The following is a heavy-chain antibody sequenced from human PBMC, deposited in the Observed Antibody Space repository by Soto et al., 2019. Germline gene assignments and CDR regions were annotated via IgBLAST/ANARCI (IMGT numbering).Heavy chain of an antibody. CDR2: IYYSGST. V-gene: IGHV4-39*01. Sequence: SETLSLTCTVSGGSISSSSYYWGWIRQPPGKGLEWIGSIYYSGSTYYNPSLKSRVTISVDTSKNQFSLKLSSVTAADTAVYYCASSFSDDSSGLYYYYYGMDVWGQGTTVTVSS. CDR1: GGSISSSSYY. D-gene: IGHD3-22*01. CDR3: ASSFSDDSSGLYYYYYGMDV. J-gene: IGHJ6*02.